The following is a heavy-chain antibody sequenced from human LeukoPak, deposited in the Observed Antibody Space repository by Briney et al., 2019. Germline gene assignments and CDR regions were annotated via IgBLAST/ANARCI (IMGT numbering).Heavy chain of an antibody. V-gene: IGHV3-53*01. CDR1: GFTGCSNH. D-gene: IGHD1-26*01. CDR2: IYSGGST. J-gene: IGHJ3*02. Sequence: GGSLRLSCAASGFTGCSNHMSWVRQAPGMGLEWVLVIYSGGSTYYADSVNGRFTISRNNSKNTMYLQMNSLRAEDTAVYYCARALSGSYPDAFDIWGQGTMVTVSS. CDR3: ARALSGSYPDAFDI.